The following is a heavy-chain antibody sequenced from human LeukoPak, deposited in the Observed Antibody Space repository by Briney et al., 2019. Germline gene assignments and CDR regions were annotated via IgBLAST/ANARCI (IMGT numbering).Heavy chain of an antibody. CDR2: ISYDGNNK. CDR3: AKDHLPIERYYGMDV. Sequence: PGRSLRLSCAASGFTFSSYGMHWVRQAPGKGLEWVAVISYDGNNKYYADPVKGRFTISRDNSKNTLYLQMNSLRAEDTAVYYCAKDHLPIERYYGMDVWGQGTTVTVSS. V-gene: IGHV3-30*18. J-gene: IGHJ6*02. CDR1: GFTFSSYG.